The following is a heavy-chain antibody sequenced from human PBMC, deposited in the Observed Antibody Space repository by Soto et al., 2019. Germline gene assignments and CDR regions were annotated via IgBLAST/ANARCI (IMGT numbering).Heavy chain of an antibody. V-gene: IGHV3-53*04. J-gene: IGHJ6*02. CDR3: ARDGPYYYASRMDV. CDR1: GIPVSSNY. D-gene: IGHD3-10*01. CDR2: LHSGGDT. Sequence: EVQLVESGGGLVQPGGSLRLSCVASGIPVSSNYMTWVRQAPGKGLEWVSVLHSGGDTYYANSVKGRFTISRHDSTNTVFLQMNLLTAEDTAVYYCARDGPYYYASRMDVWGQGTTVTVSS.